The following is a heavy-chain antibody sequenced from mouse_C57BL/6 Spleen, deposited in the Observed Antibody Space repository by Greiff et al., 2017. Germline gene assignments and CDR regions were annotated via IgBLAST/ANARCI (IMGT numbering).Heavy chain of an antibody. V-gene: IGHV5-17*01. CDR2: ISSGSSTI. CDR3: AKEVAPYYAMDY. Sequence: EVKLMESGGGLVKPGGSLKLSCAASGFTFSDYGMHWVRQAPEKGLEWVAYISSGSSTIYYADTVKGRFTFSRDNAKNTLFLQMTSLRSEDTAMYYCAKEVAPYYAMDYWGQGTSVTVSS. J-gene: IGHJ4*01. D-gene: IGHD1-1*01. CDR1: GFTFSDYG.